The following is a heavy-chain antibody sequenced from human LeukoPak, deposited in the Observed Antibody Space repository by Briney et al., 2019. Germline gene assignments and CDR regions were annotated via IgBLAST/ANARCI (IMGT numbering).Heavy chain of an antibody. CDR1: GYTFTGYY. J-gene: IGHJ5*02. Sequence: ASVKVSCKASGYTFTGYYMHWVRQAPGQGLEWMGWINPNSGGTNYAQKFQGRVTMTRDKSIRTAYMELSRLTSDDTAIYYCAAGGYYSFLVSWGPGTLVSVSS. CDR3: AAGGYYSFLVS. D-gene: IGHD3-10*01. CDR2: INPNSGGT. V-gene: IGHV1-2*02.